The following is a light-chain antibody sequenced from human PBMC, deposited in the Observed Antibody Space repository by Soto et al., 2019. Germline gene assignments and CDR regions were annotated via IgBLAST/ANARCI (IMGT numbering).Light chain of an antibody. V-gene: IGKV3-15*01. Sequence: EIVMTQSPATLSVSPGERATLSCRASQSVTSDFAWYQQKLGQAPRLLIYGASTRATGVPARFSGSGSGTEFALAIGSLQSEDFAVYYCQQYNNGPWTFGQGTKVETK. J-gene: IGKJ1*01. CDR3: QQYNNGPWT. CDR1: QSVTSD. CDR2: GAS.